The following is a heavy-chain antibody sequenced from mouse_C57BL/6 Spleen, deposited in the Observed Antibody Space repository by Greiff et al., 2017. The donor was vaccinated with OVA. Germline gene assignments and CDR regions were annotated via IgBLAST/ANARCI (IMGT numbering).Heavy chain of an antibody. V-gene: IGHV1-64*01. CDR1: GYTFTSYW. D-gene: IGHD1-1*01. J-gene: IGHJ4*01. CDR2: IHPNSGST. Sequence: QVQLKQPGAELVKPGASVKLSCKASGYTFTSYWMHWVKQRPGQGLEWIGMIHPNSGSTNYNEKFKSKATLTVDKSSSTAYMQLSSLTSEDSAVYYCAREGYYGSSYGDAMDYWGQGTSVTVSS. CDR3: AREGYYGSSYGDAMDY.